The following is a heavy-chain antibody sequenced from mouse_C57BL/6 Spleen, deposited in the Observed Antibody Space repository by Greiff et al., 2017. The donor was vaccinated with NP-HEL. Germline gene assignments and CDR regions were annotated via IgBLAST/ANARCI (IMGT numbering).Heavy chain of an antibody. CDR2: ISAGGSYT. CDR1: GFTFSSYA. V-gene: IGHV5-4*01. CDR3: AGERGGDGYFDV. Sequence: EVQLVESGGGLVKPGGSLKLSCAASGFTFSSYAMSWVRQTPEKRLEWVATISAGGSYTYYPDNVKGRFTISRDNAKNNLYLQMSHLKSEDTAMYYLAGERGGDGYFDVWGTGTTVTVSS. J-gene: IGHJ1*03.